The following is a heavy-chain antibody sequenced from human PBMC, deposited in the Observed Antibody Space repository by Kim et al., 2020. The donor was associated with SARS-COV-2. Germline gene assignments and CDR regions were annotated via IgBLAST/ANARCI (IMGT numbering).Heavy chain of an antibody. Sequence: SETLSLTCAVYGGSFSGYYWSWIRQPPGKGLEWIGEINHSGSTNYNPSLKSRVTISVDTSKNQFSLKLSSVTAADTAVYYCASSPGDQLSPRDYWGQGTLVTVSS. CDR2: INHSGST. CDR3: ASSPGDQLSPRDY. J-gene: IGHJ4*02. CDR1: GGSFSGYY. D-gene: IGHD2-2*01. V-gene: IGHV4-34*01.